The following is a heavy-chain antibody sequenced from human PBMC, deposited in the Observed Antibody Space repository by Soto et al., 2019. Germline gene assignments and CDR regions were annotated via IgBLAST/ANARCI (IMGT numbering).Heavy chain of an antibody. J-gene: IGHJ4*02. Sequence: ASVRVSYKASGYTFPSYYMHWVRQAPGQGLEWMGIINPSGGSTSYAQKFQGRVTMTRDTSTSTVYMELSSLRSEDTAVYYCARDRGVEMATSPGYWGQGTLVTVSS. CDR1: GYTFPSYY. CDR2: INPSGGST. D-gene: IGHD5-12*01. V-gene: IGHV1-46*01. CDR3: ARDRGVEMATSPGY.